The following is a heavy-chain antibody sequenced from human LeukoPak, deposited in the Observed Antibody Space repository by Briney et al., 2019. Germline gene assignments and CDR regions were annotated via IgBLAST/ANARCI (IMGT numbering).Heavy chain of an antibody. CDR3: AKDIFGGTYYDILTGYYNWDFRPTYDY. V-gene: IGHV3-9*01. CDR2: ISWNSGSI. Sequence: PGGSLRLSCAASGFTFDDYAMHWVRQAPGKGLEWVSGISWNSGSIGYADSVKGRFTISRDNAKNSLYLQMNSLRAEDTALYYCAKDIFGGTYYDILTGYYNWDFRPTYDYWGQGTLVTVSS. CDR1: GFTFDDYA. J-gene: IGHJ4*02. D-gene: IGHD3-9*01.